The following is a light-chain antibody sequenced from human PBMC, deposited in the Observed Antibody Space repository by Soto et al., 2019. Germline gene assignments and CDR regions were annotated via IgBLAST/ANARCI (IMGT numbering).Light chain of an antibody. CDR1: SGSIASNY. Sequence: NFMLTQPHSVSESPGKTVTISCTGSSGSIASNYVQWYQQRPGSAPTTVIYEDNQRPSGVPDRFSGSSDSSSNSASLTISGLKTEDEADYYCQSYDSNIVVFGRGTKLTVL. CDR3: QSYDSNIVV. J-gene: IGLJ2*01. CDR2: EDN. V-gene: IGLV6-57*02.